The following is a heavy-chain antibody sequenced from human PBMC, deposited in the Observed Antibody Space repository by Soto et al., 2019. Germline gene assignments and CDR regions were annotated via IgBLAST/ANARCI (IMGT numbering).Heavy chain of an antibody. V-gene: IGHV3-21*01. Sequence: NPGGSLRPSCAASGFTFSSYSMNWVRQAPGKGLEWVSSISGSSSYIYYADSVKGRFTISRHNAKNSLYLQMNSLRAEDTAVYYCARDVRGDTPMAFNWFEPWGQGTLVTVS. CDR1: GFTFSSYS. CDR2: ISGSSSYI. D-gene: IGHD5-18*01. CDR3: ARDVRGDTPMAFNWFEP. J-gene: IGHJ5*02.